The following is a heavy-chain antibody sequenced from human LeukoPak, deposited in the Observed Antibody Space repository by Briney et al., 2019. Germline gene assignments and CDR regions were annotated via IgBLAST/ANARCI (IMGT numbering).Heavy chain of an antibody. CDR2: IQYDGSNQ. D-gene: IGHD3-22*01. CDR3: ARGGREVGVVVSYYYYYYMDV. J-gene: IGHJ6*03. Sequence: PGGSLRLSCAASGFTFSSYGMHWVRQAPGKGLEWVAYIQYDGSNQQYADSVKGRFVISRDRSKNIPYLQMNSLRAEDTAVYYCARGGREVGVVVSYYYYYYMDVWGKGTTVTISS. V-gene: IGHV3-30*02. CDR1: GFTFSSYG.